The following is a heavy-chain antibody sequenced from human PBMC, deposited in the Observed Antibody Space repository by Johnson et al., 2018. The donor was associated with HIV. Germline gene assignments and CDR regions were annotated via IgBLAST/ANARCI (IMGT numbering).Heavy chain of an antibody. D-gene: IGHD7-27*01. Sequence: QVQLVESGGGVVQPGRSLRLSCAASEFTFSSYDMHWVRQAPGKGLEWVAVISYDGSNKYYADSVKGRFTISRDNSKNTLYLQMNSLRAEDTAVYYCARPRTGSDAFDIWDQGTMVTVSS. CDR1: EFTFSSYD. CDR3: ARPRTGSDAFDI. J-gene: IGHJ3*02. CDR2: ISYDGSNK. V-gene: IGHV3-30-3*01.